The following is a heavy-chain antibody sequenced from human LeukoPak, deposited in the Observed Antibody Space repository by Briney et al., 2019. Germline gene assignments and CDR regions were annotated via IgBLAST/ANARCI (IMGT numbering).Heavy chain of an antibody. J-gene: IGHJ4*02. Sequence: PGGSLRLSCAASGFTFSSYAMSWVRQAPGKGLEWVSAISGSGGSTYYADSVKGRFTISRENSKNTLYLQTNSLRAEDTAVYYCAKGLGRYSSSWPFDYWGQGTLVTVSS. V-gene: IGHV3-23*01. CDR2: ISGSGGST. CDR1: GFTFSSYA. D-gene: IGHD6-13*01. CDR3: AKGLGRYSSSWPFDY.